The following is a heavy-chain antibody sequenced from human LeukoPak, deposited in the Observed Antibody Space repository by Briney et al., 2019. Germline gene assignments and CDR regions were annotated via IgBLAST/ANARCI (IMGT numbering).Heavy chain of an antibody. CDR2: IIPIFGTA. CDR3: ARGNGARYFRYYYYYMDV. J-gene: IGHJ6*03. V-gene: IGHV1-69*05. D-gene: IGHD2-21*01. CDR1: GGTFSSYA. Sequence: SVKVSCKASGGTFSSYAISWVRQAPGQGLEWMGRIIPIFGTANYAQKFQGRVTITTDESTSTAYMELSSLRSEDTAVYYCARGNGARYFRYYYYYMDVWGKGTTVTVSS.